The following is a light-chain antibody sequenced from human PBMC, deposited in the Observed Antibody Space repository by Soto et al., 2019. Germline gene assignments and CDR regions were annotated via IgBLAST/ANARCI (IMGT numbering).Light chain of an antibody. CDR3: QQYSSWPPWT. J-gene: IGKJ1*01. V-gene: IGKV3-15*01. CDR1: QSVSNN. CDR2: GAS. Sequence: ETVMTQSPATLSVSAGERATLSCRASQSVSNNLAWYQQKPGQAPRLLIYGASSRATGIPARFSGSGSGTEFTLTIRSLESEDSAVYYCQQYSSWPPWTFGQGTKVEIK.